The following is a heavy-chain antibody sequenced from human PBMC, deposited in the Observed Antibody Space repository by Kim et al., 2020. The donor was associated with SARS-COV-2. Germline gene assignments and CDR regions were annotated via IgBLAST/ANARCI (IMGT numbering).Heavy chain of an antibody. D-gene: IGHD3-10*01. V-gene: IGHV5-10-1*01. CDR3: ARRPKVWFGEPDFDY. J-gene: IGHJ4*02. Sequence: GESLKISCKGSGYSFTSYWISWVRQMPGKGLEWMGRIDPSDSYTNYSPSFQGHVTISADKSISTVYLQWSSLKASDTAMYYCARRPKVWFGEPDFDYWGQGTLVTVSS. CDR2: IDPSDSYT. CDR1: GYSFTSYW.